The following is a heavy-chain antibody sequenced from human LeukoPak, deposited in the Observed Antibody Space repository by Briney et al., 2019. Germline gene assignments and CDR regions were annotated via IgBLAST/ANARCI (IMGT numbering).Heavy chain of an antibody. D-gene: IGHD3-22*01. CDR2: INSDGSST. CDR1: GFTFSSYW. J-gene: IGHJ4*02. Sequence: RGSLRLSCAASGFTFSSYWMHWVRQAPGKGLVWVSRINSDGSSTSYADSVKGRFTISRDNAKNTLYLQMNSPRAEDTAVYYCAREPHSYYYDSSVPAGGQGTLVTVSS. V-gene: IGHV3-74*01. CDR3: AREPHSYYYDSSVPA.